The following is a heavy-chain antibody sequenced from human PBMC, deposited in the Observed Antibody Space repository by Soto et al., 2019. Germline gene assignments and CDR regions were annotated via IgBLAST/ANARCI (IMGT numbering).Heavy chain of an antibody. Sequence: SETLSLTCTVSGGSISSSSYYWGWIRQPPGKGLEWIGSIYYSGSTYYNPSLKSRVTISVDTSKNQFSLKLSSVTAADTAVYYCARQKLQFLGYYYYMDVWGKGTTVTVSS. J-gene: IGHJ6*03. D-gene: IGHD3-3*01. CDR2: IYYSGST. CDR3: ARQKLQFLGYYYYMDV. CDR1: GGSISSSSYY. V-gene: IGHV4-39*01.